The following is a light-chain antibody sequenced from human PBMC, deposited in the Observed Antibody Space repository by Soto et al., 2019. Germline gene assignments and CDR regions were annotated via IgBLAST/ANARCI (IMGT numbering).Light chain of an antibody. V-gene: IGKV1-5*03. J-gene: IGKJ1*01. CDR2: KAS. Sequence: DIQMTQSPSTLSASVGDRVTITCRASQSISSWLAWYQQKPGKAPKLLIYKASSLESGVPSRFSGSGSGTEFTLPISSLQPDDIATYYCQQYNSYSPWTFGQGTKVEIK. CDR1: QSISSW. CDR3: QQYNSYSPWT.